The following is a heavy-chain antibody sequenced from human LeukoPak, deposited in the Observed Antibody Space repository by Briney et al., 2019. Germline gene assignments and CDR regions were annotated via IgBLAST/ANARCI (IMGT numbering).Heavy chain of an antibody. D-gene: IGHD7-27*01. CDR1: GFTFSSYS. J-gene: IGHJ5*02. CDR3: ARVGNAGFDP. Sequence: GGSLRLSCAASGFTFSSYSMNWVRQAPGKGLESVSSISSSSSYIYCADSVKGRFTISRDNAKNSLYLQMNSLRAEDTAVYYCARVGNAGFDPWGQGTLVTVSS. CDR2: ISSSSSYI. V-gene: IGHV3-21*01.